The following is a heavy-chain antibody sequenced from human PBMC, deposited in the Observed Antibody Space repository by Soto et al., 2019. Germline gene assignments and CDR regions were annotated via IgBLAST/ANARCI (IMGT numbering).Heavy chain of an antibody. CDR2: IYHSGST. J-gene: IGHJ4*02. CDR3: ARVLAARASRDFDY. D-gene: IGHD6-6*01. V-gene: IGHV4-4*02. CDR1: SGSISSSNW. Sequence: SETLSLTCAVSSGSISSSNWWSWVRQPPGKGLEWIGEIYHSGSTNYNPSLKSRVTISVDTSKNQFSLKLSSVTAADTAVYYCARVLAARASRDFDYWGQGTLVTVSS.